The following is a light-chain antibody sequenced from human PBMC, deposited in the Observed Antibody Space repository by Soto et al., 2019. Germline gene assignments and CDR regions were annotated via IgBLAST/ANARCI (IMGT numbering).Light chain of an antibody. Sequence: EIVLTQSPATLSLSTGERATLSCRASQSVGSYFAWYQQKPGQAPRLLIYDASNRATGIPARFSGSGSGTDFTLTLSSLGPDDFAVYYCQQRGHWPVTFGQGTRVDIK. V-gene: IGKV3-11*01. CDR2: DAS. CDR1: QSVGSY. J-gene: IGKJ1*01. CDR3: QQRGHWPVT.